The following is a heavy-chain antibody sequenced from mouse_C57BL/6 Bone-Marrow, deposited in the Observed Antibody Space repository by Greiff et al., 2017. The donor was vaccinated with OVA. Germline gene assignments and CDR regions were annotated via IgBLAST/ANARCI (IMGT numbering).Heavy chain of an antibody. CDR3: AKWGYYSNLWYFDY. V-gene: IGHV1-50*01. CDR1: GYTFTSYW. J-gene: IGHJ2*01. Sequence: QVQLQQPGAELVKPGASVKLSCKASGYTFTSYWMQWVKQRPGQGLEWIGEIDPYDSYTNYNQKFKGKATLTVDTSSRTAYMQLSSLTSEDSAVYYCAKWGYYSNLWYFDYWGQGTTLTVSS. D-gene: IGHD2-5*01. CDR2: IDPYDSYT.